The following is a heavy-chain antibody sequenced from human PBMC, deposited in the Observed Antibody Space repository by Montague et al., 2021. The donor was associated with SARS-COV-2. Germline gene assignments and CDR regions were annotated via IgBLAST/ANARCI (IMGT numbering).Heavy chain of an antibody. CDR3: ARWYYGSESYHH. Sequence: SETLSLTCSVSGHSISSSYYCCWIRHPPGKELEWIGNIYHSGGTYYSPSLKSRVTVSVDTSKNQFSLRLSSVTAADTAVYYCARWYYGSESYHHWGQGTLVTVSS. CDR1: GHSISSSYY. J-gene: IGHJ5*02. V-gene: IGHV4-38-2*01. D-gene: IGHD3-10*01. CDR2: IYHSGGT.